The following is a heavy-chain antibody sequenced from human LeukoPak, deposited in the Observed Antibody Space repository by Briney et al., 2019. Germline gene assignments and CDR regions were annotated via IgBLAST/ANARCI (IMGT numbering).Heavy chain of an antibody. D-gene: IGHD3-3*01. J-gene: IGHJ6*04. CDR1: GFTFSSYW. V-gene: IGHV3-74*01. Sequence: GGSLRLSCAASGFTFSSYWMHWVRQAPGKGLVRVSRISTDGSSTDYADSVKGRFSISRDNAKNTLYLQMNSLRDEDTAVYYCARGSGTGDVWGKGTTVTVSS. CDR2: ISTDGSST. CDR3: ARGSGTGDV.